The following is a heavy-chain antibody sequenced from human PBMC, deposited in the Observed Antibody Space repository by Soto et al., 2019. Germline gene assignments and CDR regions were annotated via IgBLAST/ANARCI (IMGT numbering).Heavy chain of an antibody. CDR1: AGSFSGYY. Sequence: WETLSLTRAVDAGSFSGYYCSWIRQPPGKGLEWLGEINHSGSTNYNPSLKSRVTISVDTSKNQFSLKLCSVTAASTAMYYLGRLDWLAPGIYYGRDGWGQRTTVTVCS. J-gene: IGHJ6*02. CDR2: INHSGST. CDR3: GRLDWLAPGIYYGRDG. V-gene: IGHV4-34*01. D-gene: IGHD3-9*01.